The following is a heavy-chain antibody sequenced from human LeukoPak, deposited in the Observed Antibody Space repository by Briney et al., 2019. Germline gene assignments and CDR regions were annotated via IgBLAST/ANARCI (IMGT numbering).Heavy chain of an antibody. D-gene: IGHD6-13*01. J-gene: IGHJ3*02. CDR2: MYTSGST. V-gene: IGHV4-61*09. CDR1: GGSISSGDYY. CDR3: AKAIAGRLPAFDI. Sequence: SETLSLTCTVSGGSISSGDYYWSWIRQPAGKGLEWIGHMYTSGSTNYNPSLQSRVTMSVDTSKNQFSLKLSSVTAADTALYYCAKAIAGRLPAFDIWGQGTMVTVSS.